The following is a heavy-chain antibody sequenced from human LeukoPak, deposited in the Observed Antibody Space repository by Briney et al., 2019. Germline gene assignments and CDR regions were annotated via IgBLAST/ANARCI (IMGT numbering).Heavy chain of an antibody. CDR2: INPSGGST. D-gene: IGHD1-26*01. J-gene: IGHJ6*02. CDR3: ARDIDSGSYSDYYYGMDV. V-gene: IGHV1-46*01. Sequence: ASVKVSCKASGYTFTSYYMHWVRPAPGQGLEWMGIINPSGGSTSYAQKFQGRVTMTRDTSTSTVYMELSSLRSEDTAVYYCARDIDSGSYSDYYYGMDVWGQGTTVTVSS. CDR1: GYTFTSYY.